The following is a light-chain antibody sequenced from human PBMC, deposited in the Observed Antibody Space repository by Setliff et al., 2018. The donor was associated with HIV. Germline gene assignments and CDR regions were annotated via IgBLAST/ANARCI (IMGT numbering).Light chain of an antibody. CDR1: SSDVGSYKL. Sequence: QSVLTQPASVSGSPGQSITISCTGTSSDVGSYKLVSWYQQHPGKAPKVMIYEVTKRPSGVSDRFSGSKSGNTASLTISGLRAEDEADYYCCSYVRGATYVFGTGTKAPS. V-gene: IGLV2-23*02. CDR2: EVT. CDR3: CSYVRGATYV. J-gene: IGLJ1*01.